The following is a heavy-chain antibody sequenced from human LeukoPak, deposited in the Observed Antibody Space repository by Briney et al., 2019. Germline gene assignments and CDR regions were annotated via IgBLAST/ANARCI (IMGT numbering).Heavy chain of an antibody. CDR3: ARDGSGWSVY. Sequence: GGSLRLSCAASGFTFSSYWMHWVRQAPGKGLMWVSRINIGVSDTLYADSVKGRFTISRDNAKNTLYLQMNSLRAEDTAVYYCARDGSGWSVYWGQGALVTVSS. J-gene: IGHJ4*02. V-gene: IGHV3-74*01. D-gene: IGHD6-19*01. CDR1: GFTFSSYW. CDR2: INIGVSDT.